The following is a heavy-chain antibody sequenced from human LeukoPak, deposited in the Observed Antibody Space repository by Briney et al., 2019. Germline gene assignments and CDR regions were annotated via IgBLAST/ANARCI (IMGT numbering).Heavy chain of an antibody. J-gene: IGHJ4*02. Sequence: GGSLRLSCAASGFTFSSHWMSWVRQAPGKGLEWVANIKQDGSEKYYVDSVKGRFTISRDNSKNTLYLQMSSLRAEDTAVYYCARGAYEIVVVTAPTYWGQGTLVTVSS. CDR3: ARGAYEIVVVTAPTY. CDR2: IKQDGSEK. CDR1: GFTFSSHW. V-gene: IGHV3-7*02. D-gene: IGHD2-21*02.